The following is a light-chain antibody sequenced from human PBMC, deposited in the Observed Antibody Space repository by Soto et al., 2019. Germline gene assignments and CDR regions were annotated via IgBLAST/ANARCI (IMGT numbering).Light chain of an antibody. CDR1: QSVSSY. CDR2: DAS. Sequence: EIVLTQSPATLSLSPGERATLSCRASQSVSSYLAWYQQKPGQAPRLLIYDASNRATGIPARFSGSGSGTDFILTISSLDPEDFAVYYCQQRSSWPLTFGGGTKVEIK. CDR3: QQRSSWPLT. J-gene: IGKJ4*01. V-gene: IGKV3-11*01.